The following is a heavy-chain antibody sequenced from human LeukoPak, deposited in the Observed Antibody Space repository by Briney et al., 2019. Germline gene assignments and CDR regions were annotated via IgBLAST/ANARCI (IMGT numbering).Heavy chain of an antibody. V-gene: IGHV3-30*18. CDR3: AKGRYESSGFNWAA. CDR2: ISYDGSNK. D-gene: IGHD3-22*01. Sequence: GRSLRLSCAASGFTFSNYGMHWVRQAPGKGLEWVALISYDGSNKYYADSVKGRFSISRDNSKNTLYLQMNSLRAEDTAVYYCAKGRYESSGFNWAAWSQGTLVTVSS. CDR1: GFTFSNYG. J-gene: IGHJ4*02.